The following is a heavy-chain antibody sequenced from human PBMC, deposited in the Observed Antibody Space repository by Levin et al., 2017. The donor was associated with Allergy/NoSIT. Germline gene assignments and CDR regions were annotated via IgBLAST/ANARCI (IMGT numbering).Heavy chain of an antibody. CDR1: GDSISPYY. CDR3: ARHLRD. Sequence: PGGSLRLSCTVSGDSISPYYWSWIRQPPGKGLEWIGYIYYSGSTNYNPSLKSRVTISVDTSKNQFSLKLSSVTAADTAVYYCARHLRDWGQGTLVTVSS. V-gene: IGHV4-59*01. J-gene: IGHJ4*02. CDR2: IYYSGST.